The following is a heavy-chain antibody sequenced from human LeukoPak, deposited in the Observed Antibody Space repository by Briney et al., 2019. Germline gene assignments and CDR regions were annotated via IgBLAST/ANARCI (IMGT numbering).Heavy chain of an antibody. CDR3: VRHYGQGWWSSGWNWFDP. J-gene: IGHJ5*02. Sequence: SETLSLTCTVSGGSISSYYWSWIRQPPGKGLEWIGYIYYSGSTNYNPSLKSRVTISVDTSKNQFSLKLSSVTAADTAVYYCVRHYGQGWWSSGWNWFDPWGQGTLVTVSS. V-gene: IGHV4-59*08. CDR1: GGSISSYY. D-gene: IGHD6-19*01. CDR2: IYYSGST.